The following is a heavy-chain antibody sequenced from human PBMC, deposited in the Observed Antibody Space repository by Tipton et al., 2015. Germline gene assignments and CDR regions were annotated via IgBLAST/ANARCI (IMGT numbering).Heavy chain of an antibody. CDR1: GGSVSSGTYY. D-gene: IGHD5-24*01. J-gene: IGHJ6*02. CDR3: ARDLEHGMDV. V-gene: IGHV4-61*01. CDR2: IYYTGSP. Sequence: TLSLTCTVSGGSVSSGTYYWSWIRQPPGKGLEYIGHIYYTGSPKYNPSLTRRVFISIDTSKNQFSLTLNSVAAADTAVYYCARDLEHGMDVWGHGTTVTVSS.